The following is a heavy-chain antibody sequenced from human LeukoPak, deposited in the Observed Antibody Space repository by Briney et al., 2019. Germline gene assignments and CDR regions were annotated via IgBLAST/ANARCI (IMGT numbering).Heavy chain of an antibody. CDR1: GFTFHDYT. D-gene: IGHD7-27*01. V-gene: IGHV3-9*01. CDR3: VTSNWGSPFDY. CDR2: ITWDSGST. Sequence: PGGSLRLSCAASGFTFHDYTMHWVRQVPGKGLEWVSGITWDSGSTDYADSVQGRFTISRDNAKNSLYVQVDSLRPEDTALYYCVTSNWGSPFDYWGQGTLVTVSS. J-gene: IGHJ4*02.